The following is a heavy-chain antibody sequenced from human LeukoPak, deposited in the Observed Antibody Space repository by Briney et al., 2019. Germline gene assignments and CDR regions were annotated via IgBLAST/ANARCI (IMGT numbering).Heavy chain of an antibody. CDR3: AREAARNFDY. CDR1: GYTFTGYY. J-gene: IGHJ4*02. V-gene: IGHV1-2*02. D-gene: IGHD6-6*01. Sequence: ASVKVSCKASGYTFTGYYMHWARHAPGQGLEWMGWISPNSGGTNYAQKFQGRVTMTRDTSISTAYMELSRLRSDDTAVYYCAREAARNFDYWGQGTLVTVSS. CDR2: ISPNSGGT.